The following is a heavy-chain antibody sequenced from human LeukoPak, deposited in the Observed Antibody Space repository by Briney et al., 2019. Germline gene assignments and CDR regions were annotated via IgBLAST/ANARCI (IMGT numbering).Heavy chain of an antibody. CDR2: TYSGGTT. D-gene: IGHD2-2*01. V-gene: IGHV3-53*01. CDR1: GFTVNNNR. Sequence: GGSLRLSCAASGFTVNNNRMGWVRQAPGKGLEWVSITYSGGTTYYADSVRGRFTISRDDSKNTLYLQMNSLTAEDTAVYYCARAPSEYQLPFYGMDVWGQGTTVTVSS. CDR3: ARAPSEYQLPFYGMDV. J-gene: IGHJ6*02.